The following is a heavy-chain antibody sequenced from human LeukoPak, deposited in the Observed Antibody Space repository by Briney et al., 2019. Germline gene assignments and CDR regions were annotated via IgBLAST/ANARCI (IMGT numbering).Heavy chain of an antibody. CDR1: GGTFSSYT. J-gene: IGHJ4*02. V-gene: IGHV1-69*02. Sequence: ASVKVSCKASGGTFSSYTISWVRQAPGQGLEWMGRIIPILGIANYAQKFQGRVTITADKSTSTACMELSSLRSEDTAVYYCARALKVCSSTSCDDYWGQGTLVTVSS. D-gene: IGHD2-2*01. CDR3: ARALKVCSSTSCDDY. CDR2: IIPILGIA.